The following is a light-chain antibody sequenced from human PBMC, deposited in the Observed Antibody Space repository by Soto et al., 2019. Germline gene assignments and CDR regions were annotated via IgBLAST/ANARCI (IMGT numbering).Light chain of an antibody. J-gene: IGKJ1*01. CDR2: LGS. CDR1: QSLLQTNVYNY. V-gene: IGKV2-28*01. Sequence: DIVMTQSPLSLPVTPGEPASISCRSSQSLLQTNVYNYLDWYLQKPAQSPQLLIYLGSNRASGVPDRFSGSGSGTDFTLKISRVEAEDVGVYYCMQALQPPWAVGQGTKVAIK. CDR3: MQALQPPWA.